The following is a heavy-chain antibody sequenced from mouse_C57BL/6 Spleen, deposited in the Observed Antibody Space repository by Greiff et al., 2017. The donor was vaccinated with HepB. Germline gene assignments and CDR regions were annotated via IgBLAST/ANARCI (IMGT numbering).Heavy chain of an antibody. D-gene: IGHD3-2*02. Sequence: QVHAKQSGPELVKPGASVKISCKASGYSFTSYYIHWVKQRPGQGLEWIGWIYPGSGNTKYNEKFKGKTTLTADTSSSTAYMQLSSLTSEDSAVYYCALDSSGSAWFAYWGQGTLVTVSA. CDR3: ALDSSGSAWFAY. J-gene: IGHJ3*01. CDR2: IYPGSGNT. V-gene: IGHV1-66*01. CDR1: GYSFTSYY.